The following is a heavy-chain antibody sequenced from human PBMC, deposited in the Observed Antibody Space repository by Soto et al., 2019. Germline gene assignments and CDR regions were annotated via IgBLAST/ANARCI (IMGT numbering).Heavy chain of an antibody. Sequence: DVQLEESGGGLVQPGESLRLSCEVSGFTLSMYSMTWVRQAPGKGLEWVAKIPQEGSDGHYVDSVKGRFTITGDDSKNTVYLQMHSLRVEDTAVYYCAKWNGYGDFWGQGTLVTVSS. J-gene: IGHJ4*02. CDR1: GFTLSMYS. D-gene: IGHD1-1*01. CDR2: IPQEGSDG. CDR3: AKWNGYGDF. V-gene: IGHV3-7*03.